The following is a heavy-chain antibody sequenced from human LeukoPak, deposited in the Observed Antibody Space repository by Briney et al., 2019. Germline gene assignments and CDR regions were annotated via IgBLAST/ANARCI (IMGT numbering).Heavy chain of an antibody. CDR2: ISSSSSYI. Sequence: PGGSLRLSCAASGFTFSSYSMNWVRQAPGKGLEWVSSISSSSSYIYYADSVKGRFTISRDNAKNSLYLQMNSLRAEDTAVYYCARDPVVVAADRMDAFDIWGQGTMVTVSS. CDR3: ARDPVVVAADRMDAFDI. D-gene: IGHD2-15*01. J-gene: IGHJ3*02. V-gene: IGHV3-21*01. CDR1: GFTFSSYS.